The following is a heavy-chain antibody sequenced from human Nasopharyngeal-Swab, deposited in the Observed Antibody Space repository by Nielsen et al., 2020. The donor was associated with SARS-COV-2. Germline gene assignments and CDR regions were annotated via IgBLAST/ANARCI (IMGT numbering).Heavy chain of an antibody. J-gene: IGHJ4*02. D-gene: IGHD6-19*01. V-gene: IGHV4-39*01. CDR2: IYYSGST. CDR3: ARRGRIAVAGFFDY. Sequence: RQAPGKGREWIGSIYYSGSTYYNPSLKSRVTISEDTSKNQFPRKLSSVTAAETAVYYCARRGRIAVAGFFDYWGQGTLVTVSS.